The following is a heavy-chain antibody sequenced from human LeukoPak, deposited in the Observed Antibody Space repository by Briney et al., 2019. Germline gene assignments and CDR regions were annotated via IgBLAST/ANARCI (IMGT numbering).Heavy chain of an antibody. CDR3: ARDRWFGDPTWGYYGMDV. CDR2: INPNSGGT. CDR1: GYTFTGYY. J-gene: IGHJ6*02. Sequence: ASVKDSCKASGYTFTGYYMHWVRQAPGQGLEWMGWINPNSGGTNYAQKFQGRVTMTRDTSISTAYMELSRLRSDDTAVYYCARDRWFGDPTWGYYGMDVWGQGTTVTVSS. V-gene: IGHV1-2*02. D-gene: IGHD3-10*01.